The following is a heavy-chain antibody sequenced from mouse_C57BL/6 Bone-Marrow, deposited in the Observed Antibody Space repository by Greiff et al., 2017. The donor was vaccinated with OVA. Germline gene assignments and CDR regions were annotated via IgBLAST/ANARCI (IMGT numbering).Heavy chain of an antibody. CDR1: GYTFTDHY. V-gene: IGHV1-76*01. Sequence: LVESGAEVVRPGASVKLSCKASGYTFTDHYINWVQQRPGQGLEWIARIYPGSGNTYYNEKFKGKATLTAKKSSNTAYMQLSSLTSEDSAVYFCSRDDGYFFEYWGQGTTLTVSS. J-gene: IGHJ2*01. CDR3: SRDDGYFFEY. D-gene: IGHD2-3*01. CDR2: IYPGSGNT.